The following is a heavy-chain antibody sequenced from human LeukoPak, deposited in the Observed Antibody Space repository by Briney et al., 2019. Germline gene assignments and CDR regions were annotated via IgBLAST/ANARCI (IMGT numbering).Heavy chain of an antibody. Sequence: GGSLRLSCAASGITFSTYAMNWVRQAPGKGLEWVSGISGSESTTYYADSVKGRFTISRDNSKNTLYLQMNSLRAEDTAVYYCAKDRNGYFPDYWGQGTLVTVSS. CDR1: GITFSTYA. D-gene: IGHD3-3*01. CDR3: AKDRNGYFPDY. V-gene: IGHV3-23*01. J-gene: IGHJ4*02. CDR2: ISGSESTT.